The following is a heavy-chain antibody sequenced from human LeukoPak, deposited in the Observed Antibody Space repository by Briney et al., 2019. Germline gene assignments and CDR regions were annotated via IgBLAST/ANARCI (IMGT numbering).Heavy chain of an antibody. Sequence: GASVKVSCKASGYTFTSYGISWVRQAPGQGLEWMGWISAYNGNTNYAQKLQGRVTMTTDTSTSTAYMELRSLRSDDTAVYYCARDLGRAYSSSWYYFDYWGQGTLVTVSS. CDR2: ISAYNGNT. CDR3: ARDLGRAYSSSWYYFDY. CDR1: GYTFTSYG. J-gene: IGHJ4*02. D-gene: IGHD6-13*01. V-gene: IGHV1-18*01.